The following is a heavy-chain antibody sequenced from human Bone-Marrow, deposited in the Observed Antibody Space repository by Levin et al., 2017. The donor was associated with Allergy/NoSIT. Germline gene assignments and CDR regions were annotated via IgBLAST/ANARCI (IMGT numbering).Heavy chain of an antibody. V-gene: IGHV3-48*02. J-gene: IGHJ5*02. CDR1: GFTFSGYN. CDR2: ISGSSSII. D-gene: IGHD4-23*01. CDR3: ARDRTTLVIPMGWLDP. Sequence: QPGGSLRLSCAASGFTFSGYNMNWVRQAPGKGLEWISYISGSSSIIYYANSVKGRFTVSRDNAKNSLYLQMDSLRDDDTGVYYCARDRTTLVIPMGWLDPWGQGALVTVSS.